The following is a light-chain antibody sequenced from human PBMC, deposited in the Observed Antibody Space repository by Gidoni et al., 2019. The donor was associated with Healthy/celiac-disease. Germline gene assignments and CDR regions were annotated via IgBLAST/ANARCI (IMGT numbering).Light chain of an antibody. J-gene: IGKJ4*01. CDR2: DAS. Sequence: DIQMTQSPSSLSASVGDRVTITCQASQDISNYVNWYQQKPGKAPKLLIYDASNLETGVPSRFSGSGSGPDFTFTIRSLQPEDIATYYCQQYDNLPLTFGGGTKVEIK. CDR3: QQYDNLPLT. V-gene: IGKV1-33*01. CDR1: QDISNY.